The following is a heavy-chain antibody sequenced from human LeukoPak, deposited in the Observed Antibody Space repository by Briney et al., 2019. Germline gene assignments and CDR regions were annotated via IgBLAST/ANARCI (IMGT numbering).Heavy chain of an antibody. CDR2: ISSSSTYI. J-gene: IGHJ3*02. D-gene: IGHD1-1*01. CDR1: GFTFSSYS. V-gene: IGHV3-21*01. Sequence: PGGSLRLSCAASGFTFSSYSMNWVRQAPGKGLEWVSSISSSSTYIYYADSVKGRFTISRDDAKNSLYLQMNSLRAEDTAVYFCARDQEQVVQLDAFDIWGQGTMVTVSS. CDR3: ARDQEQVVQLDAFDI.